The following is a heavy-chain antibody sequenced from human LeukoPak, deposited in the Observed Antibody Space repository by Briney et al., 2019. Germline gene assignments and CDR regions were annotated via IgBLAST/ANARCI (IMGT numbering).Heavy chain of an antibody. J-gene: IGHJ3*02. CDR3: ARDSGYSSSWYDAFDI. CDR1: GFTFSSYW. CDR2: ISSSSSYI. D-gene: IGHD6-13*01. V-gene: IGHV3-21*04. Sequence: GGSLRLSCAASGFTFSSYWMSWVRQAPGKGLEWVSSISSSSSYIYYADSVKGRFTISRDNAKNSLYLQMNSLRAEDMALYYCARDSGYSSSWYDAFDIWGQGTMVTVSS.